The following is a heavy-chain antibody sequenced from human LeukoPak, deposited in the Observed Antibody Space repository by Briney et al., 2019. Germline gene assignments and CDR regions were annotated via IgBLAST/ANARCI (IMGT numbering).Heavy chain of an antibody. J-gene: IGHJ4*02. D-gene: IGHD1-7*01. V-gene: IGHV3-23*01. Sequence: GGSLRLSCAASGFTFSSYGMSWVRQAPGKGLEWVSAISGSGGSTYYADSVKGRFTISRDNSKNRLYLQTNSLRAEDTAVYYCARDWWTGTADYFDYWGQGTLVTVSS. CDR2: ISGSGGST. CDR3: ARDWWTGTADYFDY. CDR1: GFTFSSYG.